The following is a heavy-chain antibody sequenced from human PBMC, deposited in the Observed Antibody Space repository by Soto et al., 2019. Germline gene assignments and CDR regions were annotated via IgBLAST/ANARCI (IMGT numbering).Heavy chain of an antibody. CDR2: INDSGHT. D-gene: IGHD1-26*01. V-gene: IGHV4-34*01. J-gene: IGHJ4*02. CDR1: GGSLSGYY. Sequence: QVQLQQWGAGLLKPSETLSLTCAVYGGSLSGYYLSWIRQPPGKALEWLGEINDSGHTNYNPSLKSRVTISVDTSQNQLSLTLSSVTAADTAMYYCARHHVRGRTIAGAAEFWGQGTLVTVSS. CDR3: ARHHVRGRTIAGAAEF.